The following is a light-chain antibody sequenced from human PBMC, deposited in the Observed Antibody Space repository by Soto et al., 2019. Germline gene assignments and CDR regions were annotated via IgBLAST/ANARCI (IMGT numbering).Light chain of an antibody. J-gene: IGKJ4*01. V-gene: IGKV3-15*01. CDR1: QSVSSN. Sequence: EIGMTQSPAPLFLCPGERATLSCRASQSVSSNLAWYQQKPGQAPRLLIYGASTRATGIPARFSGSGSGTEFTLTISSLQSEDFAVYYCQQYNNWLTFGGGTKVDIK. CDR2: GAS. CDR3: QQYNNWLT.